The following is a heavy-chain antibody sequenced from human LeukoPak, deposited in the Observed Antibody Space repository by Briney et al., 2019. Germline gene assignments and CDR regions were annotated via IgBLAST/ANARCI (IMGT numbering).Heavy chain of an antibody. Sequence: GESLRLSCAASGFTFSSYSMNWVRQVPGKGLEWVSYISRSSSTIYYAHSEKGRYTISRDNAKNFLYLQINSRRDEDTAVYYCARYYTTTTVVTSEIDYWGQGTLVTVSS. CDR3: ARYYTTTTVVTSEIDY. CDR1: GFTFSSYS. V-gene: IGHV3-48*02. CDR2: ISRSSSTI. J-gene: IGHJ4*02. D-gene: IGHD4-23*01.